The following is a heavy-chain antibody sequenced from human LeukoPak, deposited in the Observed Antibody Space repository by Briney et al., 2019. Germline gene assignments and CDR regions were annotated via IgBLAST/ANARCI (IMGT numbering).Heavy chain of an antibody. Sequence: PSETLSLTSAVYGGSFSGYYWSWIRQPPGKGLEWIGEINHSGSTNYNPSLKSRVTISVDTSKNQFSLKLSSVTAADTAVYYCARGRYCSGGSCYSDPLDYWGQGTMVTVSS. CDR2: INHSGST. V-gene: IGHV4-34*01. D-gene: IGHD2-15*01. CDR3: ARGRYCSGGSCYSDPLDY. J-gene: IGHJ4*02. CDR1: GGSFSGYY.